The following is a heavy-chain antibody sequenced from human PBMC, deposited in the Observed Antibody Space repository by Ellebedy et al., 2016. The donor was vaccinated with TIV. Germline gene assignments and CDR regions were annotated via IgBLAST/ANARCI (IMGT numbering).Heavy chain of an antibody. Sequence: MPSETLSLTCTVSGGSISSGGYYWSWIRQHPGKGLEWIGYIYYSGSTYYNPSLKSRVTISVDTSKNQFSLKLSSVTAADTAVYYCASEQDRNWFDPWGQGTLVTVSS. CDR2: IYYSGST. CDR3: ASEQDRNWFDP. CDR1: GGSISSGGYY. J-gene: IGHJ5*02. V-gene: IGHV4-31*03.